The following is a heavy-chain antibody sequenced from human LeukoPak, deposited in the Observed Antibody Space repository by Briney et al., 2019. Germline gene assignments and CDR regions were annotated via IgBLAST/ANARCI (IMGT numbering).Heavy chain of an antibody. D-gene: IGHD3-22*01. CDR2: ISSSSSYT. V-gene: IGHV3-11*06. CDR1: GFTFSDYY. CDR3: AREDDSRGFPY. J-gene: IGHJ4*02. Sequence: GGSLRLSCAASGFTFSDYYMSWIRQAPGKGLEWVSYISSSSSYTNYADSVKGRFTISRDSAKNSLYLQMNSLKDDDTAVYYCAREDDSRGFPYWGQGTLVTVSS.